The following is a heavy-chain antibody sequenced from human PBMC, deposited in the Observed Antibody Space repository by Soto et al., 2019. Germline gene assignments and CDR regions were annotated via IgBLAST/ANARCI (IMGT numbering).Heavy chain of an antibody. V-gene: IGHV3-74*01. Sequence: GGSLRLSCTASGFPFSSYWMHWVRQAPGKGLVWVSRINSDGSSTSYADSVKGRFTISRDNAKTSLHLQMNSLRAEDTALYYCTKGASTSCFSAFDLWGQGTMVTVSS. J-gene: IGHJ3*01. CDR3: TKGASTSCFSAFDL. D-gene: IGHD2-2*01. CDR1: GFPFSSYW. CDR2: INSDGSST.